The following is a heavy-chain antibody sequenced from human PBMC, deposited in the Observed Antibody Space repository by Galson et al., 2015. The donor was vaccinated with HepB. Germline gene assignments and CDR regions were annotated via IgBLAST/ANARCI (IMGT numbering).Heavy chain of an antibody. CDR3: ARDVTGEWYFDL. CDR2: TYYSGST. Sequence: LSLTCTVSGGSISGYYWSWIRQPPGKGLEWIGYTYYSGSTNNNPSLKSRATISRDTSTNQFSLRLSSVTAADTAVYYCARDVTGEWYFDLWGRGTLVTVSS. V-gene: IGHV4-59*01. J-gene: IGHJ2*01. D-gene: IGHD7-27*01. CDR1: GGSISGYY.